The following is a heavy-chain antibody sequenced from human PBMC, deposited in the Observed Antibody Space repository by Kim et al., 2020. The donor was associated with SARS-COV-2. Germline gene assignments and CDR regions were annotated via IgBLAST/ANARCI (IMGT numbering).Heavy chain of an antibody. V-gene: IGHV4-39*01. CDR2: IDYSGST. CDR1: GGSISSSSYY. Sequence: SETLSLTCTVSGGSISSSSYYWGWIRQPPGKGLEWIVSIDYSGSTYYNPALKSRATISVDTSKNQFSLKLSSVTAADTAVYYGARLRYSSGWYPYAGYYCGMDVWGQGTTVTVSS. D-gene: IGHD6-19*01. CDR3: ARLRYSSGWYPYAGYYCGMDV. J-gene: IGHJ6*02.